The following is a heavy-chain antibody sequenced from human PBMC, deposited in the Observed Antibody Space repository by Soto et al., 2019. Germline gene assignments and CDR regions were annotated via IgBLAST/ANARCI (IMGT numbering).Heavy chain of an antibody. CDR2: ISYDGSNN. V-gene: IGHV3-30-3*01. CDR1: GFTFSSYA. J-gene: IGHJ4*02. Sequence: QVQLVESGGGVVQPGRSLRLSCAASGFTFSSYAMHWVRQAPGKGLEWVAVISYDGSNNYYADSVKGRFTISRDNSKNTLYLQMNSLRAEDTAVYYCASDTGQQLACDYWGQGTLVTVSS. CDR3: ASDTGQQLACDY. D-gene: IGHD6-13*01.